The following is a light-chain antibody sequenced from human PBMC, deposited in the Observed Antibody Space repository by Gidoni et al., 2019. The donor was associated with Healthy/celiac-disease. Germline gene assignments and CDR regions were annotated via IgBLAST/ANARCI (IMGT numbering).Light chain of an antibody. CDR1: QSVSSNY. CDR2: GAS. V-gene: IGKV3-20*01. Sequence: EIVLTQSPGTLSLSPGERATLPCRASQSVSSNYLAWYQQKPGQAPRLLIYGASSRATGVPDRFSGSGSGTDFTLTISRLEPEDFAVYYCQQYGSSSYTFSQGTKLEIK. CDR3: QQYGSSSYT. J-gene: IGKJ2*01.